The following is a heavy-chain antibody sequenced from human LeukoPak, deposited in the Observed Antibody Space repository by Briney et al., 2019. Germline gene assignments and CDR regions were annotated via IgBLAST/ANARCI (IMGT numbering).Heavy chain of an antibody. J-gene: IGHJ2*01. D-gene: IGHD5-24*01. Sequence: GGSLRLSCAASGLTFILYDMHWARQATGKGLEWVSAIGTAGDTYYPGSVKGRFTISRENAKNSLYLQMNSLRAGDTAVYYCATEIRDGYNPRAHWYFDLWGRGTLVTVSS. V-gene: IGHV3-13*01. CDR1: GLTFILYD. CDR2: IGTAGDT. CDR3: ATEIRDGYNPRAHWYFDL.